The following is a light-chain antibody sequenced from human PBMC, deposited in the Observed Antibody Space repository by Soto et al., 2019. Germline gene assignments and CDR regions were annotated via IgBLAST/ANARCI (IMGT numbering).Light chain of an antibody. V-gene: IGKV3-20*01. CDR2: SAS. Sequence: MLTQSPGTLSLSPGERATLSCRASQTVNSNYLAWYQQKPGQAPRLLIYSASSRGTGIPDRFSGSGSGTDFTLTISRLEPEDFAVYYCQQYGSSVSYTFGQGTKLEIK. CDR1: QTVNSNY. J-gene: IGKJ2*01. CDR3: QQYGSSVSYT.